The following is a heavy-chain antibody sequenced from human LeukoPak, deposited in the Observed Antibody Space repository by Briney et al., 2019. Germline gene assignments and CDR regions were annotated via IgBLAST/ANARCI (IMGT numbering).Heavy chain of an antibody. CDR2: IYHSGST. J-gene: IGHJ4*02. CDR3: ARLRCSSTSCYLGYYFDY. Sequence: SETLSLTCAVSGYSISSGYYWGWIRQPPGEGLEWIGSIYHSGSTYYNPSLKSRVTISVDTSKNQFSLKLSSVTAADTAVYYCARLRCSSTSCYLGYYFDYWGQGTLVTVSS. CDR1: GYSISSGYY. D-gene: IGHD2-2*01. V-gene: IGHV4-38-2*01.